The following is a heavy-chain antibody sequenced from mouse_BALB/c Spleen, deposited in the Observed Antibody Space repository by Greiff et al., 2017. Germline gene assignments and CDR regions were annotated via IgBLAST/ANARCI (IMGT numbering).Heavy chain of an antibody. Sequence: QVQLQQPGAELVKPGASVKLSCKASGYTFTSYWMYWVKQRPGQGLEWIGEINPSNGRTNYNEKFKSKATLTVDKSSSTAYMQLSSLTSEDSAVYYCAREEVRLYAMDYWGQGTSVTVSS. CDR1: GYTFTSYW. D-gene: IGHD2-14*01. V-gene: IGHV1S81*02. CDR3: AREEVRLYAMDY. J-gene: IGHJ4*01. CDR2: INPSNGRT.